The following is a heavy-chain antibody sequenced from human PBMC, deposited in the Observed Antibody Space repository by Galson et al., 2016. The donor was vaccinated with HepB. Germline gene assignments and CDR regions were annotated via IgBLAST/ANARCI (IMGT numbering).Heavy chain of an antibody. CDR2: IYSGGST. J-gene: IGHJ5*02. CDR3: ARDIGP. Sequence: SLRLSCAASGFTFSDHYMEWVRQTPGKGLEWVSLIYSGGSTSFADSVKGRFTISRDNSKNTLYLQMNSLRVEDTAVYFCARDIGPVGQGTLVTVSS. V-gene: IGHV3-53*01. CDR1: GFTFSDHY.